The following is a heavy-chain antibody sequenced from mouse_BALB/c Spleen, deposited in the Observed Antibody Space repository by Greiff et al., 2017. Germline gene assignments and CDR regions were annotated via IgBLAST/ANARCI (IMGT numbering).Heavy chain of an antibody. Sequence: EVQLQQSGPELVKPGASVKISCKASGYTFTDYNMHWVKQSHGKSLEWIGYIYPYNGGTGYNQKFKSKATLTVDNSSSTAYMELRSLTSEDSAVYYCARSGFIYYGNPNWYFDVWGAGTTVTVSS. CDR3: ARSGFIYYGNPNWYFDV. D-gene: IGHD2-1*01. CDR1: GYTFTDYN. CDR2: IYPYNGGT. V-gene: IGHV1S29*02. J-gene: IGHJ1*01.